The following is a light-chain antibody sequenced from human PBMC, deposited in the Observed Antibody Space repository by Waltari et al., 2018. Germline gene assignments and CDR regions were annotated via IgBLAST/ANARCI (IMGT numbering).Light chain of an antibody. Sequence: SALTQPASVSESPGQSITISCTGTTSDVGGYNYVSWYHQHPGKTPNLMLNDAPNRHSGVSNRVSGSKSGNTASLPISGLQAEDEADYYCSSFTSSSTWVFGGGTKLTVL. CDR2: DAP. CDR1: TSDVGGYNY. J-gene: IGLJ3*02. V-gene: IGLV2-14*03. CDR3: SSFTSSSTWV.